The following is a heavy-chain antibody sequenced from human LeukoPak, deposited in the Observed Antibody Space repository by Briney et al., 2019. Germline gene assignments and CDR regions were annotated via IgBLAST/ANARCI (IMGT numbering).Heavy chain of an antibody. CDR3: AIGSIAVSVEYFDY. J-gene: IGHJ4*02. D-gene: IGHD6-19*01. V-gene: IGHV3-43*01. CDR2: ISWDGGYT. CDR1: GFTFDDYA. Sequence: GGSLRLSCAASGFTFDDYAMHWVRQAPGKGLEWVSLISWDGGYTDYAHSVKGRFTISRDICKSSLYLQMNRLITEDTALYYCAIGSIAVSVEYFDYWGQGTLVTVSS.